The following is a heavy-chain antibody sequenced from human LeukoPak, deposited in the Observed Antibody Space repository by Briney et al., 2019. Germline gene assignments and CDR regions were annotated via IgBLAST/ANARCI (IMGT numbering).Heavy chain of an antibody. CDR1: GFTFSSYA. CDR2: IHGSGGST. J-gene: IGHJ4*02. D-gene: IGHD6-13*01. CDR3: AKVGSSSWYFDY. V-gene: IGHV3-23*01. Sequence: GGSLRLSCAASGFTFSSYAMSWVRQAPGKGLEWVSTIHGSGGSTYYADSVKGRFTISRDNSKNTVYLQMNSLRAEDTAVYYCAKVGSSSWYFDYWGQGTLVTVSS.